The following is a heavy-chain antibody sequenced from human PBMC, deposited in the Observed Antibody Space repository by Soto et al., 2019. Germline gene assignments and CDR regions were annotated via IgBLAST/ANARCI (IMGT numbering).Heavy chain of an antibody. CDR2: IYYSGST. Sequence: QLQLQESGPGLVKPSETLSLTCTVSGGSISSSSYYWGWIRQPPGKGLEWIGSIYYSGSTYYNPSLKSRVTISVDTSKNQFSLKLSSVTAADTAVYYCARLRSDILTGYYFVYFDYWGQGTLVTVSS. J-gene: IGHJ4*02. CDR3: ARLRSDILTGYYFVYFDY. CDR1: GGSISSSSYY. V-gene: IGHV4-39*01. D-gene: IGHD3-9*01.